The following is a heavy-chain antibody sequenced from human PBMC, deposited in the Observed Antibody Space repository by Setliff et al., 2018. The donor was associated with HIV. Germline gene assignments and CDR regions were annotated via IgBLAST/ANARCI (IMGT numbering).Heavy chain of an antibody. V-gene: IGHV1-8*01. CDR1: GYTFSNYD. D-gene: IGHD4-4*01. J-gene: IGHJ4*02. CDR3: ARVATVSHPGDYFDY. Sequence: GASVKVSCKASGYTFSNYDINWVRQATGQGLEWVGWMNPNRGNTGYEQKFQGRVTLTRNTAISTAYMELSSLRSEDTAVYSCARVATVSHPGDYFDYWGQGTLVTVSS. CDR2: MNPNRGNT.